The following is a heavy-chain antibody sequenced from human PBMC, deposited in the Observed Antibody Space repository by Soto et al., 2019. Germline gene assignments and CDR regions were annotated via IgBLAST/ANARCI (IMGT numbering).Heavy chain of an antibody. V-gene: IGHV1-18*01. CDR2: ISAYNGNT. CDR1: GYTFTNYG. J-gene: IGHJ2*01. D-gene: IGHD2-15*01. CDR3: ARCYCSVGSCYSCWHFDL. Sequence: QVQLVQSGSEVKKPGASVKVSCKASGYTFTNYGMSWVRQAPGQGLEWMGWISAYNGNTNHAQNFQGRVTMTTGTSTNTAYMELRSLRSDDTAVYYCARCYCSVGSCYSCWHFDLWGRGALVTVSS.